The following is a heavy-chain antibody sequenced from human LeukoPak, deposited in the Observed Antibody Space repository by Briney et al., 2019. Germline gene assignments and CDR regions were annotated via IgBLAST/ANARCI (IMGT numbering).Heavy chain of an antibody. V-gene: IGHV4-61*02. CDR1: GGSISSGSYY. Sequence: PSQTLSLTCTVSGGSISSGSYYWSWIRQPAGKGLEWIGRIYTSGSTNYNPSLKSRVTISVDTSKNQFSLKLSSVTAADTAVYYCARRRVGGYYPNDPWGQGTLVTVSS. D-gene: IGHD3-22*01. CDR3: ARRRVGGYYPNDP. J-gene: IGHJ5*02. CDR2: IYTSGST.